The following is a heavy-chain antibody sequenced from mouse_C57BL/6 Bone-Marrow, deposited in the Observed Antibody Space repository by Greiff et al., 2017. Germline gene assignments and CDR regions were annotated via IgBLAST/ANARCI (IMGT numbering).Heavy chain of an antibody. CDR2: IYPGNSDT. D-gene: IGHD1-1*01. Sequence: EVQLQESGTVLARPGASAKMSCKTSGYTFTSYWMHWVKQRPGQGLEWIGAIYPGNSDTSYNQKFKGKAKLTAVTSASTAYMELSSLTNEDSAVYYCTRRDGSPYYFDYWGQGTTLTVSS. J-gene: IGHJ2*01. V-gene: IGHV1-5*01. CDR1: GYTFTSYW. CDR3: TRRDGSPYYFDY.